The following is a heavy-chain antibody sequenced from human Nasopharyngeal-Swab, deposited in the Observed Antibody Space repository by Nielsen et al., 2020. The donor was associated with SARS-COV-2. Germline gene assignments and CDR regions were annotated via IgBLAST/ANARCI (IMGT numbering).Heavy chain of an antibody. V-gene: IGHV4-61*08. D-gene: IGHD3-10*01. CDR1: GGSVSSVGYY. J-gene: IGHJ4*02. CDR2: LYHDGGT. Sequence: SETLSLTCSVSGGSVSSVGYYWNWIRQPPGRPLEWLGYLYHDGGTNYNPSLTGRVIMSVDTSKNQFSLRLTSVSTADTAVYYCARDRGDLRKYNCDSWGQGTLVTVSS. CDR3: ARDRGDLRKYNCDS.